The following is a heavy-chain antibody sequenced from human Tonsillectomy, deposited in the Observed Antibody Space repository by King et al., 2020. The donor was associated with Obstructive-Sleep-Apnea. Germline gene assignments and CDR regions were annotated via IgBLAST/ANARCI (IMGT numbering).Heavy chain of an antibody. J-gene: IGHJ5*02. CDR2: IHHSGST. CDR1: GYSISRGYY. V-gene: IGHV4-38-2*02. D-gene: IGHD4-17*01. Sequence: QLQESGPGLAKPSETLSLTCTVSGYSISRGYYWGLIRQPPGKGLEWIGSIHHSGSTYYNPSLKSRVTISVDTSQNQFSLKLGSVTAADTAVYYCARENEYGDVGRFDPWGQGTLVTVSS. CDR3: ARENEYGDVGRFDP.